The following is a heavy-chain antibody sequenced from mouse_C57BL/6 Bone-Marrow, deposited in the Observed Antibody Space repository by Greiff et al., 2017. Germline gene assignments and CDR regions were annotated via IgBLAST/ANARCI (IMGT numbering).Heavy chain of an antibody. J-gene: IGHJ4*01. CDR1: GYAFSSSW. V-gene: IGHV1-82*01. D-gene: IGHD3-2*02. Sequence: QVQLQQSGPELVKPGASVKISCKASGYAFSSSWMNWVKQRPGKGLEWIGRIYPGGGDTNYNGKFKGKATLTADKSSSTAYMQLSSLTSEDSAVYFCARWDSSGYYYAMDYWGQGTSVTVSS. CDR3: ARWDSSGYYYAMDY. CDR2: IYPGGGDT.